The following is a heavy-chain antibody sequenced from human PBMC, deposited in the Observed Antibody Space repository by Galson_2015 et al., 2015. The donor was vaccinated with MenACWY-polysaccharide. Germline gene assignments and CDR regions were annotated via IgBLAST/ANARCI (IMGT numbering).Heavy chain of an antibody. D-gene: IGHD2-21*02. Sequence: ETLSLTCTVSGGSISSYYWSWIRQPPGKGLEWIGYIYYSGSTNYNPSLKSRVTISVDTSKNQFSLKLSSVTAADTAVYYCARDVGAYCGGDCYSTLDAFDIWGQGTMVTVSS. CDR1: GGSISSYY. J-gene: IGHJ3*02. CDR2: IYYSGST. CDR3: ARDVGAYCGGDCYSTLDAFDI. V-gene: IGHV4-59*01.